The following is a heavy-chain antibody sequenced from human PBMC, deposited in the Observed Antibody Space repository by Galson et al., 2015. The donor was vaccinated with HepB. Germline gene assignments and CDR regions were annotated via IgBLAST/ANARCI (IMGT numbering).Heavy chain of an antibody. Sequence: SVKVSCKASGYTFTSYGISWVRQAPGQGLEWMGWMNPNSGNTGYAQKFQGRVTMTRNTSISTAYMELSSLRSEDTAVYYCARVWCSGRVYYYYGMDVWGQGTTVTVSS. CDR2: MNPNSGNT. CDR3: ARVWCSGRVYYYYGMDV. V-gene: IGHV1-8*02. D-gene: IGHD2-15*01. J-gene: IGHJ6*02. CDR1: GYTFTSYG.